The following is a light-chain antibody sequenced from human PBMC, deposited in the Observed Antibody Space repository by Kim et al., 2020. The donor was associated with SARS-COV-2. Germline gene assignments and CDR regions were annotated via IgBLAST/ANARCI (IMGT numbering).Light chain of an antibody. CDR3: QQTYTSPQT. Sequence: DIQTTQSPSSLSASVGDRVTITCRASQSISSYLNWYQQIPGKAPKLLIYGASRLPSGVPSRFSGSGGGTDFTLTISSLQPEDCATYYCQQTYTSPQTFGQGTKVDIK. V-gene: IGKV1-39*01. CDR1: QSISSY. J-gene: IGKJ1*01. CDR2: GAS.